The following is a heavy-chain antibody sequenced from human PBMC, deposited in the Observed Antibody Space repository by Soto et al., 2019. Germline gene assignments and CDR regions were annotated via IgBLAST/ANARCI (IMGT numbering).Heavy chain of an antibody. D-gene: IGHD4-4*01. V-gene: IGHV1-18*01. CDR2: ISAYNGNT. CDR1: GYTFTSSG. Sequence: GASVKVSCKASGYTFTSSGISWVRQAPGQGLEWMGWISAYNGNTKYAQNLQGRVTLTTDTSTTTAYMELRSLRSDDTAVYYWARDDYNTYFSNFWCWGQGTRVIVAS. J-gene: IGHJ4*02. CDR3: ARDDYNTYFSNFWC.